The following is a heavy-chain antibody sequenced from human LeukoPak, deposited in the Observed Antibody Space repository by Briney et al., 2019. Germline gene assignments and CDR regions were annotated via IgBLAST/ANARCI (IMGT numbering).Heavy chain of an antibody. V-gene: IGHV3-30-3*01. CDR1: GFGFTFSTSV. CDR3: TREGESSGYAGAFDI. CDR2: ISHGGNGK. D-gene: IGHD3-22*01. Sequence: GTSLRLSCAASGFGFTFSTSVIHWVRQAPGKGLEWVAAISHGGNGKYYAESVKGRFTISRDNSKNTVYVEMSSLRVEDTAVYFCTREGESSGYAGAFDIWGHGTMVTVS. J-gene: IGHJ3*02.